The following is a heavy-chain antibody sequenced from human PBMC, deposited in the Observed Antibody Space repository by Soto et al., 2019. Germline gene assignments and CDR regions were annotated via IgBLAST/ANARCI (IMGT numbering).Heavy chain of an antibody. CDR2: IYHSGST. CDR3: ARLASNYYDSSGYYYYYYGMDV. CDR1: GGSISSSNW. J-gene: IGHJ6*02. V-gene: IGHV4-4*02. Sequence: QVQLQESGPGLVKPSGTLSLTCAVSGGSISSSNWWSWVRQPPGKGLEWIGEIYHSGSTNYNPSLKSRVTISVDKSKNQFSLKLGSVTAADTAVYYCARLASNYYDSSGYYYYYYGMDVWGQGTTVTVSS. D-gene: IGHD3-22*01.